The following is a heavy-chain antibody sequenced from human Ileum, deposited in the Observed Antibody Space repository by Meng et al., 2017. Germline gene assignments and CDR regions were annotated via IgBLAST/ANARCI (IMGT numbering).Heavy chain of an antibody. CDR1: GVSIKSNSFS. Sequence: SETLSLTCTVSGVSIKSNSFSWAWIRPSPGKGLEWIGSIYEGGTTLYNPSLKSRVTISADTYKSQFSLKLRSMTAADAAVYFCSGGPHPRYCRGATCTFDYWGQGSLVTVSS. J-gene: IGHJ4*01. D-gene: IGHD2-15*01. CDR2: IYEGGTT. CDR3: SGGPHPRYCRGATCTFDY. V-gene: IGHV4-39*07.